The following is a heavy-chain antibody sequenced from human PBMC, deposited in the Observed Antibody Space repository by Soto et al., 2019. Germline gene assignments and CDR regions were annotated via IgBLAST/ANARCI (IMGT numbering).Heavy chain of an antibody. V-gene: IGHV3-9*01. CDR3: VKDESINWYSGHFRH. CDR2: INWNSGSI. J-gene: IGHJ1*01. CDR1: GFTFDDYA. Sequence: GGSLRLSCAASGFTFDDYALHWVRQVPGKGLEWVSGINWNSGSIGYGDSVKGRFAISRDNAKNSLHLQMNSLSAEDTAFYYCVKDESINWYSGHFRHWGQGTLVTVSS. D-gene: IGHD6-13*01.